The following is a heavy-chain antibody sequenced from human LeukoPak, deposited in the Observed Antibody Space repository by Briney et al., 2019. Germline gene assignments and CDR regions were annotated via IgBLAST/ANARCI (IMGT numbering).Heavy chain of an antibody. CDR1: GFTFSSYG. CDR3: ARDSEGGSYTVVG. Sequence: PGGSLRLSCAASGFTFSSYGMHWVRQAPGKGLEWVAVISYDGSNKYYADSVKGRFTISRDNSKNTLYLQMNSLRAEDTAVYYCARDSEGGSYTVVGWGQGTLVTVSS. CDR2: ISYDGSNK. J-gene: IGHJ4*02. D-gene: IGHD1-26*01. V-gene: IGHV3-30*03.